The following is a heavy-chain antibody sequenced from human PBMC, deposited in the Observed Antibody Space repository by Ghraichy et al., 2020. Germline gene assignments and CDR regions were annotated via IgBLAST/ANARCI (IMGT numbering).Heavy chain of an antibody. V-gene: IGHV3-74*01. CDR1: GFTFSSYW. Sequence: GGSLRLSCAASGFTFSSYWMHWVRQAPGEGLVWVARINSDGSTTDYADSVRGRFTISRDNAKNTLYLQMNSLRAEDTAMYYCARTRSTLYYFDYWGQGTLVTVSS. J-gene: IGHJ4*02. CDR2: INSDGSTT. CDR3: ARTRSTLYYFDY. D-gene: IGHD2-15*01.